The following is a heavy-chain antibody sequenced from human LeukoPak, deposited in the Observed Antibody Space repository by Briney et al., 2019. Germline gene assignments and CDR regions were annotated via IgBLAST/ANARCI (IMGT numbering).Heavy chain of an antibody. CDR1: GFTFSSYA. Sequence: TGGSLRLSCAASGFTFSSYAMSWVRQAPGKRLEWVSAISGSGGSTYYADSVKGRFTISRDNSKNTLYLQMNSLRAEDTAVYYGAKEAELLWFGELLGGGLDYWGQGTLVTVSS. CDR2: ISGSGGST. V-gene: IGHV3-23*01. D-gene: IGHD3-10*01. J-gene: IGHJ4*02. CDR3: AKEAELLWFGELLGGGLDY.